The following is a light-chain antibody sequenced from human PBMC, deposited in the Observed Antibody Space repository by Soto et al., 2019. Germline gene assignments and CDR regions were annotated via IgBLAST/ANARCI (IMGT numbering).Light chain of an antibody. Sequence: EVVLPQSPVTLSLSPGERVTLSCRASQSVNNYLAWYQQRPGQASRLLIYDASNRATGIPERISGSGSGTDFTLTISRLEPEDFAVYYCQQYGSSPWTFGQGTKVDI. CDR3: QQYGSSPWT. CDR2: DAS. CDR1: QSVNNY. V-gene: IGKV3-20*01. J-gene: IGKJ1*01.